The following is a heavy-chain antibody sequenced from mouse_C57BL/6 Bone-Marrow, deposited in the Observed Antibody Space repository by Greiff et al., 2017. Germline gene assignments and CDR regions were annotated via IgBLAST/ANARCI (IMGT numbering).Heavy chain of an antibody. V-gene: IGHV5-9-1*02. Sequence: EVKLMQSGEGLVKPGGSLKLSCAASGFTFSSYAMSWVRQTPEQRLEWVAYISSGGDYIYYADNVKGRFTISRDNARNTLYLQMSSLKSEDTAMYYCTRDPFAYWGQGTLVTVTA. CDR3: TRDPFAY. CDR1: GFTFSSYA. J-gene: IGHJ3*01. CDR2: ISSGGDYI.